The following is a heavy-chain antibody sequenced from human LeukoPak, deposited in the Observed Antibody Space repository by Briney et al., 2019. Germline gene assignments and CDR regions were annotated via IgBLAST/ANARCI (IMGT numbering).Heavy chain of an antibody. CDR1: GFTFSSYG. D-gene: IGHD5-24*01. Sequence: GGSLRLSCAASGFTFSSYGMHWVRQAPGKGLEWVAFIRYDGSNKYYADSVKGRFTISRDNSKNTLYLQMNSLRAEDTAVYYCAKDREMATIIDYWGQGPLVTVSS. CDR3: AKDREMATIIDY. J-gene: IGHJ4*02. V-gene: IGHV3-30*02. CDR2: IRYDGSNK.